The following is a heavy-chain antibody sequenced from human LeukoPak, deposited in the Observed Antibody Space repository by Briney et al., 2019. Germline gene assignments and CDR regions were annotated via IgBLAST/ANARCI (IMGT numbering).Heavy chain of an antibody. Sequence: SETLSLTCTASGGSISSYYWSWIRQPPGKGLEWIGEIYHSGSTNYNPSLKSRVTISVDKSKNQFSLKLSSVAAADTAVYYCARVLRGEPKTCDYWGQGTLVTVSS. CDR2: IYHSGST. V-gene: IGHV4-59*12. D-gene: IGHD3-16*01. CDR1: GGSISSYY. CDR3: ARVLRGEPKTCDY. J-gene: IGHJ4*02.